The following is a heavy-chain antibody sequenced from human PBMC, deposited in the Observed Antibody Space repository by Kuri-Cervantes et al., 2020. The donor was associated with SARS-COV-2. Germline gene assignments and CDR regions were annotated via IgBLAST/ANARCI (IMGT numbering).Heavy chain of an antibody. V-gene: IGHV1-69*10. CDR2: INPVFGIA. D-gene: IGHD3-10*01. CDR1: GYTFSSYT. J-gene: IGHJ5*02. Sequence: SVKVSCKASGYTFSSYTISWVRQAPGQGLEWMGGINPVFGIANYAQKFQGRVTITADKSTSTAYMELSSLRSEDTAVYYCARGVGGTMVRGVIITNWFDPWGQGTLVTVPS. CDR3: ARGVGGTMVRGVIITNWFDP.